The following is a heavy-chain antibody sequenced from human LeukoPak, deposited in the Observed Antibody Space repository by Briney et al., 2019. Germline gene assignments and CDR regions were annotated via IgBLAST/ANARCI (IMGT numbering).Heavy chain of an antibody. V-gene: IGHV3-23*01. CDR3: AKGRLVVTATDY. Sequence: GGSLRLSCAASGFTFSNYAMNWVRQAPGKGLEWVSGISGSGGSTYYADSVKGRFTISRDNSKNMLHLQMNSLRAEDTAVYYCAKGRLVVTATDYWGQGTLVTVSS. D-gene: IGHD2-15*01. CDR2: ISGSGGST. CDR1: GFTFSNYA. J-gene: IGHJ4*02.